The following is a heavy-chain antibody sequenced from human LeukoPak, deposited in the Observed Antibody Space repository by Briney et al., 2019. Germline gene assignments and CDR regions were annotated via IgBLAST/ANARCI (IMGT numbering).Heavy chain of an antibody. CDR3: ARQDIVVVVAENWYFDL. CDR2: IYYSGST. Sequence: PSETLSLTCTVSGGSISSSSYYWGWIRQPPGKGLEWIGSIYYSGSTYYNPSLKSRVTISVDTSKNQFSLKLSSVTAADTAVYYCARQDIVVVVAENWYFDLWGRGTLVTVSS. CDR1: GGSISSSSYY. D-gene: IGHD2-15*01. J-gene: IGHJ2*01. V-gene: IGHV4-39*01.